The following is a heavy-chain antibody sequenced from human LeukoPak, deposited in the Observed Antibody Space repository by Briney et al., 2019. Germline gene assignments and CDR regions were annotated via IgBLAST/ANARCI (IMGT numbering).Heavy chain of an antibody. Sequence: GGSLRPSGGAPGLTFSSYATSGCGQAPGKGLEWVSSISAGGDSTYYAYSVKGLFTISRHNSKNSLYLQVNSLREEDTAVYYCAKDSRTYGASYAEWGNDLWGQGTLVTVSS. CDR2: ISAGGDST. J-gene: IGHJ5*02. CDR3: AKDSRTYGASYAEWGNDL. D-gene: IGHD1-26*01. CDR1: GLTFSSYA. V-gene: IGHV3-23*01.